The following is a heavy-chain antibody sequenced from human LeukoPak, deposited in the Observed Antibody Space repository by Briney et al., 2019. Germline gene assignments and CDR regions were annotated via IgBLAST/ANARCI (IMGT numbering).Heavy chain of an antibody. D-gene: IGHD2-15*01. Sequence: PGRSLRLSCAASGFTFSTYAIHWVRQAPGKGLEWVAVMSNDGSDKYYADSVKGRFTISRDNSKNTLYLQMNTLRTEDTAVYYCARDMRYRSGGRCPFDYWGQGTLVTVSS. CDR3: ARDMRYRSGGRCPFDY. J-gene: IGHJ4*02. CDR1: GFTFSTYA. CDR2: MSNDGSDK. V-gene: IGHV3-30*04.